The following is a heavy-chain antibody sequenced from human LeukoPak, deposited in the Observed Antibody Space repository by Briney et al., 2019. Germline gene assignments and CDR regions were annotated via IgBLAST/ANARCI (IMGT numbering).Heavy chain of an antibody. J-gene: IGHJ4*02. CDR3: ARVKRGPLRGAYYFDY. D-gene: IGHD3-10*01. V-gene: IGHV1-46*01. CDR1: GYTFTSYY. Sequence: ASVKVSCKASGYTFTSYYMHWVRQAPGQGLEWMGIINPSGGSTSYAQKFQGRVTMTRDTSTSTVYMELSSLRSEDTAVYYCARVKRGPLRGAYYFDYWGQGTLVTVSS. CDR2: INPSGGST.